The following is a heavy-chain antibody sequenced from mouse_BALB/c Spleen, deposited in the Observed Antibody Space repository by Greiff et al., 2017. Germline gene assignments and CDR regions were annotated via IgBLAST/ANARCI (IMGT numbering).Heavy chain of an antibody. D-gene: IGHD1-1*01. Sequence: QVQLQQSGPGLVQPSQSLSITCTVSGFSLTSYGVHWVRQSPGKGLEWLGVIWSGGSTDYNAAFISRLSISKDNSKSQVFFKMNSLQANDTAIYYCARFYGSSFYYFDYWGQGTTLTVSS. V-gene: IGHV2-2*02. J-gene: IGHJ2*01. CDR3: ARFYGSSFYYFDY. CDR1: GFSLTSYG. CDR2: IWSGGST.